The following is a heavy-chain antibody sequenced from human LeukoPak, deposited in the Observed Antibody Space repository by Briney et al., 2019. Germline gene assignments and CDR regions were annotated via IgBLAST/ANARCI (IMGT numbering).Heavy chain of an antibody. V-gene: IGHV4-39*07. CDR3: ARGSSSWPYYYMDV. J-gene: IGHJ6*03. CDR2: IYYSGST. CDR1: GGSISSSSYY. D-gene: IGHD6-13*01. Sequence: SETLSLTCTVSGGSISSSSYYWGWIRQPPGKGLEWIGSIYYSGSTYYNPSLKSRVTISVDTSKNQFSLKLSSVTAADTAVYYCARGSSSWPYYYMDVWGKGTTVTVSS.